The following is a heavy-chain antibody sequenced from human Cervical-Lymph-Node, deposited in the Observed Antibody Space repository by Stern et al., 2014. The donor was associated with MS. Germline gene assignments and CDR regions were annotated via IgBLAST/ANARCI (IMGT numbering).Heavy chain of an antibody. CDR2: IIPLSGKI. CDR1: GGTFTRHA. J-gene: IGHJ6*02. Sequence: QMQLVKSGTEVKKPGSSVTVSCKTAGGTFTRHAISWVRQAPGQGLEWMGGIIPLSGKINYAQKFQDRVTLTADESTSTAYMELSSLRSEDAAVYYCASSYTGWDNPNHSYGMDVWGHGTTVIVSS. V-gene: IGHV1-69*01. D-gene: IGHD1/OR15-1a*01. CDR3: ASSYTGWDNPNHSYGMDV.